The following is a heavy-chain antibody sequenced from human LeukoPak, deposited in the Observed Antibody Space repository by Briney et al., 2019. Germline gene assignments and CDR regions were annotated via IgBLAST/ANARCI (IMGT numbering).Heavy chain of an antibody. J-gene: IGHJ1*01. V-gene: IGHV1-69*04. CDR2: IIPILGIA. CDR3: AIGYYYDSSGYYQYFQH. CDR1: EGTFSSYA. D-gene: IGHD3-22*01. Sequence: GASVKVSCEASEGTFSSYAISWVRQAPGQGLEWRGRIIPILGIANYAQKFQGRVTITADKSTSTAYMELSSLRSEDTAVYYCAIGYYYDSSGYYQYFQHWGQGTLVTVSS.